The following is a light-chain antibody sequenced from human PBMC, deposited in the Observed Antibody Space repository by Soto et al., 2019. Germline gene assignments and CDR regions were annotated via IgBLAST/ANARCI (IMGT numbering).Light chain of an antibody. J-gene: IGLJ3*02. V-gene: IGLV2-8*01. Sequence: QSALTQPPSASGSPGQSVTISCAGTSSDVGGYDYVSWYQQHPGKAPQLIIYEVNKRPSGVPDRFSGSKSANTASLTVSGLQAEDEADYYCSSYAGSNNLRMFGGGTKLTVL. CDR2: EVN. CDR1: SSDVGGYDY. CDR3: SSYAGSNNLRM.